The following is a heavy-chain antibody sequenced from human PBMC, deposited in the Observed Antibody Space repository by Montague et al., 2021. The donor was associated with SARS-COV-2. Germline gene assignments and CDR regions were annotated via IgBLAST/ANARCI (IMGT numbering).Heavy chain of an antibody. V-gene: IGHV4-59*08. CDR3: ARLRRPDGYSYWFGP. CDR2: IYYSGST. Sequence: SETLSLTCTVSGGSLSSYYWSWIRQPPGKGLEWIGYIYYSGSTNYNPSLKSRVTISVDTSKNQFSLNLSSVTAADTAVYYCARLRRPDGYSYWFGPWGQGTLVTVS. CDR1: GGSLSSYY. D-gene: IGHD5-24*01. J-gene: IGHJ5*02.